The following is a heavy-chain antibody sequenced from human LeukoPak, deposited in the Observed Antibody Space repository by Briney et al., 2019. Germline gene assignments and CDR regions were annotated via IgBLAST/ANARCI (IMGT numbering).Heavy chain of an antibody. CDR3: AKDLERYSYGFGFDY. J-gene: IGHJ4*02. CDR1: GFTFRSHA. Sequence: GGSLRLSCVGSGFTFRSHAMSWVRQAPEKGLEFVSGIYENGGTTYYADSVKGRFTISRDNSKNTLYLQMNSLRAEDTAVYYCAKDLERYSYGFGFDYWGQGTLVTGSS. CDR2: IYENGGTT. V-gene: IGHV3-23*01. D-gene: IGHD5-18*01.